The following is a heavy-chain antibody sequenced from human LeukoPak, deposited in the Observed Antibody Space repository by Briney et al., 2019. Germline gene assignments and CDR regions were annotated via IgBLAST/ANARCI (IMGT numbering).Heavy chain of an antibody. CDR3: AKGRVNMDV. J-gene: IGHJ6*03. CDR1: GFTVSSNS. CDR2: VKQDGSET. Sequence: GGSLRLSCAASGFTVSSNSMSWVRQAPGKGLESVANVKQDGSETYYVDSVKGRFTISRDNARNSVHLQMDSLRVEDTAIYYCAKGRVNMDVWGKGTTVTVSS. D-gene: IGHD4-23*01. V-gene: IGHV3-7*01.